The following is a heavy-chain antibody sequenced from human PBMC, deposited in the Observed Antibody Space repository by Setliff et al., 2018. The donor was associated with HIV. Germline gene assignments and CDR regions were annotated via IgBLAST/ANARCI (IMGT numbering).Heavy chain of an antibody. V-gene: IGHV4-39*02. CDR1: GDSMISRPYY. D-gene: IGHD3-3*01. CDR2: IFYSGSI. CDR3: ARVPFTTGFDY. Sequence: SETLSLTCTVSGDSMISRPYYWGWIRQSPGKGLEWIGNIFYSGSIYSNPSLKSRINLSIDTSKNQFSLKLSSVTAADTAVFYCARVPFTTGFDYWGQGILVTVSS. J-gene: IGHJ4*02.